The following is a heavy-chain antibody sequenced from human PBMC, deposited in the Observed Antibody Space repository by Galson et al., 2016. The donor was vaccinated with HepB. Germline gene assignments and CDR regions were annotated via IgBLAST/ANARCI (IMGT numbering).Heavy chain of an antibody. J-gene: IGHJ3*02. CDR1: GSTFSSHA. D-gene: IGHD3-3*01. CDR2: ISSSSSYI. V-gene: IGHV3-21*01. Sequence: SLRLSCAASGSTFSSHAMNWVRQAPGKGLEWVSYISSSSSYIYYADAVKGRFIISRDNAKKSLYLQMNSLRDEDTAVYYCARDAWSGYYGRDAFDIWGQGTMVTVSS. CDR3: ARDAWSGYYGRDAFDI.